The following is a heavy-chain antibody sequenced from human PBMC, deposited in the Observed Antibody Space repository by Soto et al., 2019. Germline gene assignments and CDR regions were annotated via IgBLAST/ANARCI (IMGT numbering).Heavy chain of an antibody. CDR3: ARGRIVVVPAARNAYYYYGMDV. D-gene: IGHD2-2*01. Sequence: QVQLVQSGAEVKKPGSSVKVSCKASGGTFSSYAISWVRQAPGQGLEWMGGIIPIFGTANYAQKFQGRVTITADESTSTAYMELSSLRSEDTAVYYCARGRIVVVPAARNAYYYYGMDVWGQGTTVTVSS. CDR2: IIPIFGTA. J-gene: IGHJ6*02. CDR1: GGTFSSYA. V-gene: IGHV1-69*01.